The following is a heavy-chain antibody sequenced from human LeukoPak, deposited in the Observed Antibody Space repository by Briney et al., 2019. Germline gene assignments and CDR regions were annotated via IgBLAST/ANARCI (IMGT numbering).Heavy chain of an antibody. D-gene: IGHD3-16*01. CDR2: INSNSGVT. J-gene: IGHJ6*02. CDR1: GYTFTGYY. Sequence: GASVKVSCKASGYTFTGYYIHWVRQAPGQGLEWLGWINSNSGVTDFTQEFQGRVTITRDTSISTAYMELRRLKSDDTAIYYCARDPGVAYRRGSHYYGMDVWGQGTTVTVSS. CDR3: ARDPGVAYRRGSHYYGMDV. V-gene: IGHV1-2*02.